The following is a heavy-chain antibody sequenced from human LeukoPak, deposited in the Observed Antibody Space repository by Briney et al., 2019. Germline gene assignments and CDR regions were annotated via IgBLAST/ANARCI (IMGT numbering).Heavy chain of an antibody. J-gene: IGHJ5*02. CDR1: GFAFSNYA. D-gene: IGHD6-13*01. Sequence: PGGALRLSCAASGFAFSNYAVMWVRQAPGRGVGWVSTIRDRGDAPYYANPEKGRFALSRDNLKHALSLQINNQRAEDTAVYYCAKGAAPGKVDWFDPWGQGTQVTVSS. CDR3: AKGAAPGKVDWFDP. V-gene: IGHV3-23*01. CDR2: IRDRGDAP.